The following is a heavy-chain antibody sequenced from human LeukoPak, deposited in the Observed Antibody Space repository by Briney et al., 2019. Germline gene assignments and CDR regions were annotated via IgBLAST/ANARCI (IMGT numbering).Heavy chain of an antibody. CDR3: ARDPHLDY. J-gene: IGHJ4*02. CDR2: IYYSGST. Sequence: PSETLSLTCTVSGGSISSYYWSWIRQPPGKGLEWIGYIYYSGSTNYNPSLKSRVTISVDTSKNQFSLKLSSVTAAYTAVYYCARDPHLDYWGQGTLVTVSS. V-gene: IGHV4-59*01. CDR1: GGSISSYY.